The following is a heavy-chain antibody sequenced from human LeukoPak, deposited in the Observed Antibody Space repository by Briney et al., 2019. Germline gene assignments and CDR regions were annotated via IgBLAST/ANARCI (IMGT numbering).Heavy chain of an antibody. D-gene: IGHD4-11*01. CDR2: IYYSGST. V-gene: IGHV4-39*07. Sequence: SETLSLTCTVSGGSISSSSYYWGWIRQPPGKGLEWIGSIYYSGSTYYNPSLKSRVTISVDTSKNQFSLKLSSVTAADTAVYYCAKDPPRAALFSADYTNYGDWGQGTLVTVSS. J-gene: IGHJ4*02. CDR3: AKDPPRAALFSADYTNYGD. CDR1: GGSISSSSYY.